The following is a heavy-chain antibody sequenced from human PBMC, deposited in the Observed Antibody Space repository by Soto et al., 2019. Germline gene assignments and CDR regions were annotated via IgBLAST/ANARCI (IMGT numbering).Heavy chain of an antibody. CDR1: GYTFTSYA. CDR2: INAGNGNT. D-gene: IGHD6-13*01. V-gene: IGHV1-3*01. CDR3: ARGLIAAAANGWFDP. Sequence: VSVKVSCKXSGYTFTSYAMHWVRQAPGQRLEWMGWINAGNGNTKYSQKFQGRVTITRDTSASTAYMELSSLRSEDTAVYYCARGLIAAAANGWFDPWGQGTLVTVSS. J-gene: IGHJ5*02.